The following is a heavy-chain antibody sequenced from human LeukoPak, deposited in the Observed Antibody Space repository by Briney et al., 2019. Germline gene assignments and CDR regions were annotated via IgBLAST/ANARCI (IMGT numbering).Heavy chain of an antibody. Sequence: PSETLSLTCAVYGGSFSGYYWSWIRQPPGKGLEWIGEINHSGSTNYNPSLKSRVTISVDTSKNQFSLKLSSVTAADTAVYYCARSRGSWYFDYWGQGTLVTASS. CDR3: ARSRGSWYFDY. CDR2: INHSGST. D-gene: IGHD6-13*01. V-gene: IGHV4-34*01. CDR1: GGSFSGYY. J-gene: IGHJ4*02.